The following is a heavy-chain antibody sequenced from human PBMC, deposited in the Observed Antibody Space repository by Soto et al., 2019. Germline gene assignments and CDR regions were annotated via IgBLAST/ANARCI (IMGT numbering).Heavy chain of an antibody. CDR1: GGSISSGGYY. J-gene: IGHJ4*02. CDR2: IYYSGST. D-gene: IGHD1-7*01. Sequence: LSLTCTVSGGSISSGGYYWSWIRQHPGKGLEWIGYIYYSGSTYYNPSLKSRVTISVDTSKNQFSLKLSSVTAADTAVYYCAREGWRTGTTRGPPDYWGQGTLVTVSS. V-gene: IGHV4-31*03. CDR3: AREGWRTGTTRGPPDY.